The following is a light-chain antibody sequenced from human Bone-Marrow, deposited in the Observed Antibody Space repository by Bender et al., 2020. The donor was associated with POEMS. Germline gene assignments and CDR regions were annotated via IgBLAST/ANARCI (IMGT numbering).Light chain of an antibody. Sequence: QSALTQPASVSGSPGQSITISCTGASSDVGAYNLVSWYQQHPGKAPKLLIYEVRKRPSGVPDRFSGSKSGNTASLTVSGLQAEDEADYYCSSFAGRNKVFGTGTKVTVL. CDR1: SSDVGAYNL. J-gene: IGLJ1*01. CDR3: SSFAGRNKV. CDR2: EVR. V-gene: IGLV2-8*01.